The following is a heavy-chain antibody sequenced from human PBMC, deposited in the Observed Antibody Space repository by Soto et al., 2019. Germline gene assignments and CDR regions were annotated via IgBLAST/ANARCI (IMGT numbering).Heavy chain of an antibody. Sequence: GGSLRLSCAASGFTFSNYWINWVRQAPGKGLEWVANINEDGSEKYYVDSAKGRFTISRDNAKNSLYLQMSSLRAEDTAVYYCARDLFDYWGQGTLVTVSS. J-gene: IGHJ4*02. CDR1: GFTFSNYW. V-gene: IGHV3-7*01. CDR3: ARDLFDY. CDR2: INEDGSEK.